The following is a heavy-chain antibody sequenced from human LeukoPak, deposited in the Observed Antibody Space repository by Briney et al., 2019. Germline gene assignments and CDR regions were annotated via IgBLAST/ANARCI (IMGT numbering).Heavy chain of an antibody. CDR1: GFTFSSYA. D-gene: IGHD3-10*01. J-gene: IGHJ6*02. CDR2: ISGSGGST. CDR3: AKGDWFGELFSCMDV. Sequence: GGSLRLSCAASGFTFSSYAMSWVRQAPGKGLEWVSAISGSGGSTYYADSVKGRFTISRDNSKSTLYLQMNSLRAEDTAVYYCAKGDWFGELFSCMDVWGQGTTVTVSS. V-gene: IGHV3-23*01.